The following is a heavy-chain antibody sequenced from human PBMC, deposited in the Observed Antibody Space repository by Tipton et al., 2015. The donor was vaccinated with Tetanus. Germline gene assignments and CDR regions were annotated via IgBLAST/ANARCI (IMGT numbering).Heavy chain of an antibody. CDR3: VAGGAFDY. V-gene: IGHV3-7*01. CDR2: IKEDGSEK. CDR1: GITINGYW. D-gene: IGHD3-10*01. J-gene: IGHJ4*01. Sequence: SLRLSCAASGITINGYWMIWVRQAPGKGLEWVANIKEDGSEKYYVDFVKGRFTISRDNAKNSLYLQMRSLRAEDTAVYYCVAGGAFDYWGQGTLVAVSS.